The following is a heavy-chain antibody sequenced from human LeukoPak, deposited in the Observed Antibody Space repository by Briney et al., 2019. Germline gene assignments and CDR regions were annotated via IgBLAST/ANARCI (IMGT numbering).Heavy chain of an antibody. J-gene: IGHJ6*02. D-gene: IGHD3-16*01. V-gene: IGHV3-7*03. CDR1: GFTFSSYW. CDR3: ARGGGLDV. Sequence: GGSLRLSCAASGFTFSSYWMNWARQAPGKGLEWVASINHNGNVNYYVDSVKGRFTISRGNAKNSLYLQMSNLRAEDTAVYFYARGGGLDVWGQGATVTVSS. CDR2: INHNGNVN.